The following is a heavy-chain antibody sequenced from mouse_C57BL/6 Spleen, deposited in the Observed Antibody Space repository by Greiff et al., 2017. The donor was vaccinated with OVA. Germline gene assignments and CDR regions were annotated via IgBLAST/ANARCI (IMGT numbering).Heavy chain of an antibody. J-gene: IGHJ1*03. D-gene: IGHD2-4*01. Sequence: EVMLVESGGGLVQPKGSLKLSCAASGFSFNTYAMNWVRQAPGKGLEWVARIRSKSNNYATYYADSVKDRFTISRDDSESMLYLQMNNLKTEDTAMYYCVRHAIYYEWYFDVWGTGTTVTVSS. CDR2: IRSKSNNYAT. CDR1: GFSFNTYA. V-gene: IGHV10-1*01. CDR3: VRHAIYYEWYFDV.